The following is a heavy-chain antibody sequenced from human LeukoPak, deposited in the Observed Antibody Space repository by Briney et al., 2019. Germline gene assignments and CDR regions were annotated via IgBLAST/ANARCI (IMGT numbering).Heavy chain of an antibody. V-gene: IGHV4-34*01. D-gene: IGHD3-22*01. CDR3: ARGKYDSSDYSGGWYYFDY. CDR1: GGSFSGYH. CDR2: INHSGSA. Sequence: PSETLSLTCVVFGGSFSGYHWTWVRQSPGKGLEWIGQINHSGSANYNRSLKSRVTITIESSKNQFSLELSSVTAADSAMYYCARGKYDSSDYSGGWYYFDYWGQGSLVTVSS. J-gene: IGHJ4*02.